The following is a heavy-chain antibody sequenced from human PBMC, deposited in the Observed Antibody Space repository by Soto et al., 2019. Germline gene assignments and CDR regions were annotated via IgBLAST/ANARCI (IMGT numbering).Heavy chain of an antibody. CDR2: ITRNSGTI. CDR3: VKAGELDTAMVFRYFDC. Sequence: EVQLVESGGGLVQPGRSLRLSCAASGFRFDDYAMQWVRQVPGKGLEWVSGITRNSGTIGYAASVEGRFTTSRDNGKKSLFLQMNSLTVEDTGVYYCVKAGELDTAMVFRYFDCWGRGTLVIVSS. V-gene: IGHV3-9*01. J-gene: IGHJ4*02. D-gene: IGHD5-18*01. CDR1: GFRFDDYA.